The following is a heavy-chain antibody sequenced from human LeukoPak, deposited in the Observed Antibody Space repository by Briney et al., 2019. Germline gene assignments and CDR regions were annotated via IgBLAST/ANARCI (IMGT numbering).Heavy chain of an antibody. D-gene: IGHD1-1*01. CDR3: ARRNDGYIDY. Sequence: GESLKISCKGSGYSFTTYWIGWVRQVPGKGLEWMGIIYPGDSDTRYSPSFQGQVTLSADKSISTAYLQWNSLKASDTAMYYCARRNDGYIDYWGQGTLVTVSS. CDR2: IYPGDSDT. V-gene: IGHV5-51*01. J-gene: IGHJ4*02. CDR1: GYSFTTYW.